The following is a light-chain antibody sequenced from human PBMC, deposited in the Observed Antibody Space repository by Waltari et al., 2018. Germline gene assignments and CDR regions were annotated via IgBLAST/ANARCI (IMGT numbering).Light chain of an antibody. CDR3: QQANSFPIT. CDR1: QDIRNW. V-gene: IGKV1-12*01. J-gene: IGKJ3*01. Sequence: DIQMTQSPSSVSASVGDRVTITCRASQDIRNWLSWYQQKPGKGPNLLIYATSSLQTGVPSRFSGSGSGTEFTLTISSLQPEDFATYYCQQANSFPITFGPGTKVDIK. CDR2: ATS.